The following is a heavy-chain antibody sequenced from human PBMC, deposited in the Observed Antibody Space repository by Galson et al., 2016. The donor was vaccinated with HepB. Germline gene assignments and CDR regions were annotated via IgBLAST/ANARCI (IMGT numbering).Heavy chain of an antibody. CDR3: ARGEEEAAMEPFDY. CDR1: GFTFSSYG. D-gene: IGHD5-18*01. Sequence: SLRLSCAASGFTFSSYGMHWVRQAPGKGLEWVALIWHDGSNKYYIDSVKGRFTISRDNSRDTLYLQMDSLRAEDTAVYYRARGEEEAAMEPFDYWGQGTLVTVSS. J-gene: IGHJ4*02. V-gene: IGHV3-33*01. CDR2: IWHDGSNK.